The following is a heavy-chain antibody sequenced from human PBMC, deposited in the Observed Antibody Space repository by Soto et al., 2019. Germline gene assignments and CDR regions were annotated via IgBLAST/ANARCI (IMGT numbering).Heavy chain of an antibody. CDR2: MYPTGST. J-gene: IGHJ4*02. CDR3: VRDLNYGLYYFDY. Sequence: SETLSLTCTVSGYSISSGCYWGWIRQPPGKRLEWIGSMYPTGSTYYNPSLKSRVTMSVDTSNNEFSLKLTSVTAADTAVYHCVRDLNYGLYYFDYWGQETLVTVS. CDR1: GYSISSGCY. D-gene: IGHD3-10*01. V-gene: IGHV4-38-2*02.